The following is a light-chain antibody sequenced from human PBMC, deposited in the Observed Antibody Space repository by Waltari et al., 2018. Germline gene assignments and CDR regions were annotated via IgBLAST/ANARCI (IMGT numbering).Light chain of an antibody. Sequence: DIVMTQSPDSLAVSLGERATINCKSSQTVLYSSNNKNYLAWYQQKPGQPPKLLIYWASTRESGVPDRFSGSGSGKDFTLTISSLQAEDGAVYYCQQYYITPPTFGQGTKVEIK. V-gene: IGKV4-1*01. CDR1: QTVLYSSNNKNY. CDR2: WAS. J-gene: IGKJ1*01. CDR3: QQYYITPPT.